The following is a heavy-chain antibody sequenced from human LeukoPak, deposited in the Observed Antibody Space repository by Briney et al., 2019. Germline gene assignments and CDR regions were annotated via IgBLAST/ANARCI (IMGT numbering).Heavy chain of an antibody. CDR2: IYSGGST. V-gene: IGHV3-66*01. CDR1: GFTVSSNY. D-gene: IGHD3-9*01. J-gene: IGHJ3*02. Sequence: GGSLRLSYAASGFTVSSNYMSWVRQAPGKGLEWVSVIYSGGSTYYADSVKGRFTISRDNSKNTLYLQMNSLIAEDTAVYYCARGEEGYDILTGYFLNDAFDIWGQGTMVTVSS. CDR3: ARGEEGYDILTGYFLNDAFDI.